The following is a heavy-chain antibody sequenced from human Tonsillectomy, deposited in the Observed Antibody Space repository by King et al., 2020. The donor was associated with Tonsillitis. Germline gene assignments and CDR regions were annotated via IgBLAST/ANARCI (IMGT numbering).Heavy chain of an antibody. CDR2: IYPADSDT. CDR1: GYGFTSYW. D-gene: IGHD2-2*01. V-gene: IGHV5-51*03. CDR3: ARLAAYCSSTSCYRFYVEY. Sequence: DVQLVESGAEVKKPGESLKISCKGSGYGFTSYWIAWVRQMPGKGLEWMGIIYPADSDTRYSPSFQGQVTISADRSISTAYLQWSSLKASDTAMYYCARLAAYCSSTSCYRFYVEYGGQGTLVTVSS. J-gene: IGHJ4*02.